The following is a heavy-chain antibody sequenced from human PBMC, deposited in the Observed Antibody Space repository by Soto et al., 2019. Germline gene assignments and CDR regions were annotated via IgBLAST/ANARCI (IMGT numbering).Heavy chain of an antibody. CDR2: VKSERSGGTI. CDR3: RCQSHYVGAWD. Sequence: DVQLVESGGGLVKPGGSLRLSCAACGFPFTDAWFNWVRQAPGKGLEWVGRVKSERSGGTIDYAAPVKCRFTISRDDPKPTLYLQMDGLPIGDTARYFCRCQSHYVGAWDWGQGALVTVSS. CDR1: GFPFTDAW. J-gene: IGHJ4*02. D-gene: IGHD3-10*02. V-gene: IGHV3-15*07.